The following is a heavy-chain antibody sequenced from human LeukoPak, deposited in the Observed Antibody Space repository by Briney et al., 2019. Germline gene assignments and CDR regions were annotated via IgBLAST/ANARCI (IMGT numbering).Heavy chain of an antibody. V-gene: IGHV4-34*01. CDR1: GGSFSGYY. CDR3: ARDALNQIGQSTVTKDYFDY. CDR2: IYYSGST. J-gene: IGHJ4*02. D-gene: IGHD4-17*01. Sequence: PSETLSLTCAVYGGSFSGYYWGWIRQPPGKGLEWIGSIYYSGSTYYNPSLKSRVTISVDTSKNQFSLKLSSVTAADTAVYYCARDALNQIGQSTVTKDYFDYWGQGTLVTVSS.